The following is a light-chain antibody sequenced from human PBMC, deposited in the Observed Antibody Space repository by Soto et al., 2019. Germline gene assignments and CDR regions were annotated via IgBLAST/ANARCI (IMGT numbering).Light chain of an antibody. V-gene: IGKV1-5*01. Sequence: IQMTQSPSTLSASVVYRVTITCRPSQSISSWLAWYQQKLGRAPRLLIYDASSLESGVPSRFSGSGYGTEFTLTISSLQPDDFATYYCQQYNTYSSLTFGGGTKVDIK. J-gene: IGKJ4*01. CDR3: QQYNTYSSLT. CDR1: QSISSW. CDR2: DAS.